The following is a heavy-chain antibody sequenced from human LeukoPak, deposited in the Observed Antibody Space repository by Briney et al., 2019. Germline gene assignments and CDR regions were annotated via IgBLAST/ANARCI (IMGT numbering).Heavy chain of an antibody. D-gene: IGHD6-19*01. CDR2: IYWDDDK. Sequence: SGPTLVNPTQTLTLTCSFSGFSFTTSQVGVGWIRQPPGKALEWLGVIYWDDDKRYNPAQRKRLAITKATAKTQVALTMTNMDPADTATYYCAHRTSGSMSGWDNGYFDNWAPGILVTVSS. CDR1: GFSFTTSQVG. J-gene: IGHJ4*03. CDR3: AHRTSGSMSGWDNGYFDN. V-gene: IGHV2-5*02.